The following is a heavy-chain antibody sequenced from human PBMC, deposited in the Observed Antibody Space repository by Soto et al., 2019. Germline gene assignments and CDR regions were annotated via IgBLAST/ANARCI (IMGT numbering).Heavy chain of an antibody. CDR3: ARFGELSLNNWFDP. CDR2: IYYSGST. CDR1: GGSISSYY. D-gene: IGHD3-10*01. J-gene: IGHJ5*02. Sequence: SETLSLTCTVSGGSISSYYWSWIRQPPGKGLEWIGYIYYSGSTNYNPSLKSRVTISVDTSKNQFSLKLSSVTAADTAVYYCARFGELSLNNWFDPWGQGPLVTVSS. V-gene: IGHV4-59*01.